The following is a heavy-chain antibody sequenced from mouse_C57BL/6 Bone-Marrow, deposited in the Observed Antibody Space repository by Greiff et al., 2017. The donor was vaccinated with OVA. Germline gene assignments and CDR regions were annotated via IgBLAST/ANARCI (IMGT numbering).Heavy chain of an antibody. CDR1: GYTFTDYN. V-gene: IGHV1-22*01. CDR3: ASHYYGSSYYFDY. D-gene: IGHD1-1*01. J-gene: IGHJ2*01. CDR2: INPNNGGT. Sequence: VQLQQSGPELVKPGASVKMSCKASGYTFTDYNMHWVKQSHGKSLEWIGYINPNNGGTSYNQKFKCKATLTVNKSSSTAYLELRSLTSKDSAVYYCASHYYGSSYYFDYWGQGTTLTVSS.